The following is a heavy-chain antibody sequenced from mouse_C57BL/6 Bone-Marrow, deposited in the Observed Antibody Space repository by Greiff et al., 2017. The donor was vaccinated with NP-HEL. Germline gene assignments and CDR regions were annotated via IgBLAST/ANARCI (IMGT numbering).Heavy chain of an antibody. J-gene: IGHJ2*01. CDR1: GYTFTSYW. V-gene: IGHV1-64*01. Sequence: VQLQQPGAELVKPGASVKLSCKASGYTFTSYWMPWVKQRPGQGLEWIGMIHPNSGSTNYNEKFKSKATLTVDKSSSTAYMQLSSLTSEDSAVYYCARLSYYGSSFIYWGQGTTLTVSS. D-gene: IGHD1-1*01. CDR3: ARLSYYGSSFIY. CDR2: IHPNSGST.